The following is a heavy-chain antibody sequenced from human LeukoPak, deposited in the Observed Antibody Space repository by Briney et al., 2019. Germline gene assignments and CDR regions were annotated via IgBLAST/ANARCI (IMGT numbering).Heavy chain of an antibody. CDR1: GFTFSSYG. J-gene: IGHJ5*02. V-gene: IGHV3-33*01. CDR2: IWYDGSNK. D-gene: IGHD3-16*01. Sequence: PGRSLSLSCAASGFTFSSYGMHWVRQAPGKGLEWVAVIWYDGSNKYYADSVKGRFTISRDNSKNTLYLQMNSLRAEDTAVYYCARGGRRYNWFDPWGQGTLVTASS. CDR3: ARGGRRYNWFDP.